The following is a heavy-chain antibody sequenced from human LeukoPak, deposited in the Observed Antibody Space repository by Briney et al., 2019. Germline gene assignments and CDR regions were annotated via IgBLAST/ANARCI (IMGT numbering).Heavy chain of an antibody. CDR1: GGSISSYY. D-gene: IGHD2-21*01. CDR3: ARERGDTGYFDY. Sequence: ASETLSLTCTVSGGSISSYYWSWIRQPAVKGLEWIGRIYTSGSTNYNPSLKSRVTISVDTSKNQFSPKLSSVTAADTAVYYCARERGDTGYFDYWGQGTLVTVSS. J-gene: IGHJ4*02. CDR2: IYTSGST. V-gene: IGHV4-4*07.